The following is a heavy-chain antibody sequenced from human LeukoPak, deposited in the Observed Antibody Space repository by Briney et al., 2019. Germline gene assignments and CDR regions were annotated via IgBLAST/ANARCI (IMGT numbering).Heavy chain of an antibody. Sequence: SETLSLTCTVSGGSINNYYWSWIWQPPGKGQEWIGFVYYSWSTNYNPSLKSRVTISVDTSKNQFSLKLSSVPAADTAVYYCARGNFLHDFWGQGTLVTVSP. CDR3: ARGNFLHDF. J-gene: IGHJ4*02. V-gene: IGHV4-59*08. CDR1: GGSINNYY. CDR2: VYYSWST.